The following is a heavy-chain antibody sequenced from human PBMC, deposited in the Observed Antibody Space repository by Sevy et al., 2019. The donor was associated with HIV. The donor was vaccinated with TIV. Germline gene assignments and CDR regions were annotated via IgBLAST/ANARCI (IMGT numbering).Heavy chain of an antibody. J-gene: IGHJ4*02. CDR1: GFTFSSYA. CDR3: GREDNGSYYRWFDY. Sequence: GGSLRLCCAASGFTFSSYAMSWVRQAPGKGLEWVSAISGRGGSTYYADSVKGRFTISRDNSKNTLYQQMNSLRAEETAVDYCGREDNGSYYRWFDYWGQGTLVTVSS. V-gene: IGHV3-23*01. D-gene: IGHD1-26*01. CDR2: ISGRGGST.